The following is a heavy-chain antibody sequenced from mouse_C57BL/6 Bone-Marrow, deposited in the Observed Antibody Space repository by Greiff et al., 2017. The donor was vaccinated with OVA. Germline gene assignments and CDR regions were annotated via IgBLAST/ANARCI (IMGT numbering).Heavy chain of an antibody. CDR2: IWRGGST. Sequence: VKVVESGPGLVQPSQSLSITCTVSGFSLTSYGVHWVRQSPGKGLEWLGVIWRGGSTDYNAAFMSRLSITKDNSKSQVFFKMNSLQADDTAIYYCAGLVEGGNAMDYWGQGTSVTVSS. CDR3: AGLVEGGNAMDY. CDR1: GFSLTSYG. J-gene: IGHJ4*01. V-gene: IGHV2-5*01. D-gene: IGHD1-1*01.